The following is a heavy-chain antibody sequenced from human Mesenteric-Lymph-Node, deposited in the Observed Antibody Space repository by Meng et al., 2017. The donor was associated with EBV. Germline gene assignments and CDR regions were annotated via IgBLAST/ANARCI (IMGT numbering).Heavy chain of an antibody. Sequence: QITLKESGPTLVKPTQTLTLTCPFSGFSLSTSGVGVGWIRQPPGKALEWLSLIYWDDDKLYSTSLKSRLTITKDTSKNQVVLTMTKMDPVDTATYFCAHTYCSGGSCYTPFDYWGQGTLVTVSS. V-gene: IGHV2-5*02. D-gene: IGHD2-15*01. CDR1: GFSLSTSGVG. CDR3: AHTYCSGGSCYTPFDY. CDR2: IYWDDDK. J-gene: IGHJ4*02.